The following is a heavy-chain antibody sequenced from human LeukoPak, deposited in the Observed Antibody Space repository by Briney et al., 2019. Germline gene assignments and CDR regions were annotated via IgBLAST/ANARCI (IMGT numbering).Heavy chain of an antibody. CDR3: AREITMTENDAFDI. D-gene: IGHD3-22*01. V-gene: IGHV1-46*01. CDR1: GYTFTSYY. Sequence: ASVKVSCKASGYTFTSYYMHWVRQAPGQGLEWMGIMNPSGGSTSYAQKFQGRVTMTRDTSTSKVSMELSSLRSDDTAVYYCAREITMTENDAFDIWGQGTMVTVPS. J-gene: IGHJ3*02. CDR2: MNPSGGST.